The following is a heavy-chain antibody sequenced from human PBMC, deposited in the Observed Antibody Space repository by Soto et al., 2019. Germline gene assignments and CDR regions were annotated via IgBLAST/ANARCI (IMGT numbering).Heavy chain of an antibody. CDR3: VLRGARGY. Sequence: QVQLVESGGGVVQPGRSLRLSCAASGFTFSSYGMHWVRQAPGKGLEWVAVISYDGSNKYYADSVKGRFTISRDNSKNTLYLQMNSLRAEDTAVYYCVLRGARGYWGQGTLVTVSS. V-gene: IGHV3-30*03. J-gene: IGHJ4*02. CDR2: ISYDGSNK. CDR1: GFTFSSYG. D-gene: IGHD3-10*01.